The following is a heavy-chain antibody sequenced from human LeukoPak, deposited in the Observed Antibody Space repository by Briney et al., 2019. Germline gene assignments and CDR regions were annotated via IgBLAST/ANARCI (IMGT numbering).Heavy chain of an antibody. CDR1: GFSLSTSGMR. V-gene: IGHV2-70*17. CDR2: IDWDDDK. D-gene: IGHD1-26*01. Sequence: RESGPTLVNPTQTLTLTCTFSGFSLSTSGMRVSWIRQPPGKALGWLARIDWDDDKFYSTSLKTRLTISKDTSKNQVVLTMTNMDPVDTATYYCARIGRAVNYWGQGTLVTVSS. CDR3: ARIGRAVNY. J-gene: IGHJ4*02.